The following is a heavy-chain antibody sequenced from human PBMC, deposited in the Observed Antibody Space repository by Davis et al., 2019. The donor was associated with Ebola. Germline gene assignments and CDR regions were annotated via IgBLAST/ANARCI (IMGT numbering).Heavy chain of an antibody. D-gene: IGHD6-13*01. CDR1: GFTFSSYG. CDR2: IRYDGSNK. CDR3: AKDASISSSWDWYFDL. V-gene: IGHV3-30*02. J-gene: IGHJ2*01. Sequence: GESLKISCAASGFTFSSYGMHWVRQAPGKGLEWVAFIRYDGSNKYYADSVKGRFTISRDNSKKTLYLQMNSLRAEDTAVYYCAKDASISSSWDWYFDLWGRGTLVTVSS.